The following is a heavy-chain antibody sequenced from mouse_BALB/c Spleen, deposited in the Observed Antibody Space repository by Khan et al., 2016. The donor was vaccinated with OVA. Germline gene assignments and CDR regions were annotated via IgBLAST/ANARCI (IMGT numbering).Heavy chain of an antibody. J-gene: IGHJ3*01. CDR1: GYSITSDYA. CDR2: ISYSGRT. CDR3: AMGRTY. Sequence: EVKLLESGPGLVKPSQSLSLTCTVTGYSITSDYAWNWIRQFPGNKLEWMGYISYSGRTSYNPSLKSRISVTRDTSKNQFFLQLNSVTTEYTATYYCAMGRTYWGQGTLVTVSA. D-gene: IGHD4-1*01. V-gene: IGHV3-2*02.